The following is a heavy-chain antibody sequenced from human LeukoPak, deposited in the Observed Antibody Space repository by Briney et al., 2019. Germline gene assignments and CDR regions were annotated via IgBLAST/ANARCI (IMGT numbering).Heavy chain of an antibody. CDR3: AKGPLLWD. Sequence: PGGSLTLSCAASGFTFDTYSMTWVRQAPGKGLEWVSSISGSGGSPYYADSVKGRFTISRDNSKNTLYLQMNSLRAEDTAVYYCAKGPLLWDWGQGTLVTVSS. CDR2: ISGSGGSP. CDR1: GFTFDTYS. V-gene: IGHV3-23*01. J-gene: IGHJ4*02. D-gene: IGHD2/OR15-2a*01.